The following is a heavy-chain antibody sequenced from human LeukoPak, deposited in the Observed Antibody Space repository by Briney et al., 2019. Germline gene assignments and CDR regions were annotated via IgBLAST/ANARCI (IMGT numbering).Heavy chain of an antibody. V-gene: IGHV1-18*01. D-gene: IGHD3-16*02. Sequence: ASVKVSCKASGSNFPSYGITWVRQAPGQGLEGMGWINTYHGQTSIAQHLQGRVTLTSDTSTSTAYMDLRRLRPDDTAVYYCARDLSMVTFGGVVIIPKYWGQGTLVTVSS. CDR1: GSNFPSYG. J-gene: IGHJ4*02. CDR3: ARDLSMVTFGGVVIIPKY. CDR2: INTYHGQT.